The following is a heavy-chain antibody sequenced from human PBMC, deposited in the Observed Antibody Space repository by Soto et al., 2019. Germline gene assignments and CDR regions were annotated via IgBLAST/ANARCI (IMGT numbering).Heavy chain of an antibody. Sequence: PSETLSLTCAVSGGSISRGGYDWSWIRQHPGKGLEWIGYIFYSGSTYYNPSIKSRVTISVDTSKNQFSLKLSSVTAADTAGDYCARAPGDYLDYWGQGTLVTVSS. CDR1: GGSISRGGYD. V-gene: IGHV4-31*11. CDR2: IFYSGST. CDR3: ARAPGDYLDY. J-gene: IGHJ4*02.